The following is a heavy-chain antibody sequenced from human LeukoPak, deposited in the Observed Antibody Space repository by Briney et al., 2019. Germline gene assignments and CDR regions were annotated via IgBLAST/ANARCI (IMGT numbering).Heavy chain of an antibody. Sequence: PGVSLRLSCAASGFTVSSSYMIWLRQAPGKGLEWVSLIYSGGSTYYAAFVKGRFTISRDNSKNTLYLKMNSLRLEDTAVYYCAKGYNYAYEYWGQGTLVTVSS. CDR1: GFTVSSSY. CDR2: IYSGGST. J-gene: IGHJ4*02. V-gene: IGHV3-53*01. CDR3: AKGYNYAYEY. D-gene: IGHD5-18*01.